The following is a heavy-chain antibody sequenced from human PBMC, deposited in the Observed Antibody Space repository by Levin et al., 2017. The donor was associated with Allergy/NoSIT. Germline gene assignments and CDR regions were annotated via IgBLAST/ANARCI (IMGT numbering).Heavy chain of an antibody. CDR1: GFTFSAYW. J-gene: IGHJ3*02. Sequence: PGGSLRLSCEASGFTFSAYWMTWVRQAPGNGLEWVTNIKHDGSEKYYLDSVRGRFTISRDNAKNSLYLQMNSLRAEDTAVYYCARYMVTGGDDTFDIWGHGTMVTVSP. D-gene: IGHD2-21*02. V-gene: IGHV3-7*04. CDR2: IKHDGSEK. CDR3: ARYMVTGGDDTFDI.